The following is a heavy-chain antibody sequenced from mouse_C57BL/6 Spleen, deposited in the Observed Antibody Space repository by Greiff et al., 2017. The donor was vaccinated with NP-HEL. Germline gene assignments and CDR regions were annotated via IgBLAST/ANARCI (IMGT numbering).Heavy chain of an antibody. J-gene: IGHJ1*03. Sequence: VKLVESGGDLVKPGGSLKLSCAASGFTFSSYGMSWVRQTPDKRLEWVATISSGGSYTYYPDSVKGRFTISRDNAKNTLYLQMSSLKSEDTAMYYCARQRDGSSLYWYFDVWGTGTTVTVSS. CDR2: ISSGGSYT. D-gene: IGHD1-1*01. V-gene: IGHV5-6*01. CDR1: GFTFSSYG. CDR3: ARQRDGSSLYWYFDV.